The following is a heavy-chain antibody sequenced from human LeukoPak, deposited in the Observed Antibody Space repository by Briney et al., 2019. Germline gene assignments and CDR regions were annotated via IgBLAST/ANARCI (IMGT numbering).Heavy chain of an antibody. J-gene: IGHJ4*02. CDR2: IYHSGST. Sequence: SETLSLTCAVSGGSISSGGYSWRWIRQPPGTGLEWIGYIYHSGSTYYNPSLKSRVTISADRSKNQFFLKLSSVTAADTAVYYCARASYDYVWGSYRSPQYYFDYWGQGTLVTVSS. CDR3: ARASYDYVWGSYRSPQYYFDY. D-gene: IGHD3-16*02. CDR1: GGSISSGGYS. V-gene: IGHV4-30-2*01.